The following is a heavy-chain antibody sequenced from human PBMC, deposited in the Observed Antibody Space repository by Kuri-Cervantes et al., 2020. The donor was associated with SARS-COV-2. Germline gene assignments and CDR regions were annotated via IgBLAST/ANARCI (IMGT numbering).Heavy chain of an antibody. J-gene: IGHJ6*03. CDR2: INHRGST. D-gene: IGHD4-17*01. CDR1: GYSISSGYY. Sequence: GSLRLSCAVSGYSISSGYYWGWVRQPPGKGLEWIGSINHRGSTNYNPSLKSRVTISVDTSSKQFSLNLSSVTAADTAVYYCARAYGFLRYIYYMDVWGRGTTVTDSS. V-gene: IGHV4-38-2*01. CDR3: ARAYGFLRYIYYMDV.